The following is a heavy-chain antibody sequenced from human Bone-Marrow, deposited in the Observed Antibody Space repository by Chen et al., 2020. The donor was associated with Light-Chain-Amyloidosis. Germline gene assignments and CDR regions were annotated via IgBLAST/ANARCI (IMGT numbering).Heavy chain of an antibody. Sequence: EVQLEESGGGLVQPGRSLRLSCPASGFPFDESAMHWVRQVPGKGLEWVAGRSWNSGGIGYAGSVNGQFTISRDNVNNSLYLQMNSLRAEDTALYYCAKGHVVLEAAPCDYWGQGTLVTVSS. CDR1: GFPFDESA. CDR2: RSWNSGGI. J-gene: IGHJ4*02. CDR3: AKGHVVLEAAPCDY. D-gene: IGHD2-15*01. V-gene: IGHV3-9*01.